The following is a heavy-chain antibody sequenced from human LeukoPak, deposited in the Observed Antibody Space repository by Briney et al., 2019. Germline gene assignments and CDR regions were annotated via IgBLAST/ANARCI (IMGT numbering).Heavy chain of an antibody. Sequence: PGGSLRLSCAASGFTFSSYAMSWVRQAPGKGLEWVSAISGSGGSTYYADSVKGRFTTSRDNSKNTLYLQMNSLRAEDTAVYYCANAYDFWSGYPRNNNWGQGTLVTVSS. J-gene: IGHJ4*02. CDR1: GFTFSSYA. D-gene: IGHD3-3*01. V-gene: IGHV3-23*01. CDR2: ISGSGGST. CDR3: ANAYDFWSGYPRNNN.